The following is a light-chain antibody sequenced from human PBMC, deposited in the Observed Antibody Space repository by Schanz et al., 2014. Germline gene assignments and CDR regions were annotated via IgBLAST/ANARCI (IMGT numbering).Light chain of an antibody. Sequence: QSALTQPASVSGSPGQSITISCTGTSSDVGAYNYVSWYQQPPGKAPKLIIYDVSNRPSGVPDRFSGSKSGNTASLTISGLQAEDEADYYCAAWDDSLNGYVFGTGTKLTVL. CDR2: DVS. CDR1: SSDVGAYNY. J-gene: IGLJ1*01. CDR3: AAWDDSLNGYV. V-gene: IGLV2-14*01.